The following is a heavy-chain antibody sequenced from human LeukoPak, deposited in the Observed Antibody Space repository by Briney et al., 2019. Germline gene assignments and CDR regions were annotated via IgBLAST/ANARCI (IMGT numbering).Heavy chain of an antibody. D-gene: IGHD2-2*01. CDR3: ARHDCSSTSCPTGLFDY. Sequence: SETLSLTCTVSGGSISSSSYYWGWIRQPPGKGLEWIGSIYYSGSTYYNPSLKSRVTISVDTSKSQFSLKLSSVTAADTAVYYCARHDCSSTSCPTGLFDYWGQGTLVTVSS. J-gene: IGHJ4*02. CDR1: GGSISSSSYY. V-gene: IGHV4-39*01. CDR2: IYYSGST.